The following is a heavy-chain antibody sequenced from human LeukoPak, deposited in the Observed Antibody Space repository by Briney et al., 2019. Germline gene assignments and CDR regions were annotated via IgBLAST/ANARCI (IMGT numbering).Heavy chain of an antibody. J-gene: IGHJ5*01. CDR1: GFTFSTYA. D-gene: IGHD4-17*01. CDR3: AKPIGPRYGDYHNSCFDS. V-gene: IGHV3-23*01. Sequence: PGGSLRLSCAASGFTFSTYAMSWVRQVPAKGLEWVSAISTTTYYADFVEGRFTISRDNSKNTLYLQMNSLRAEDTDVYYCAKPIGPRYGDYHNSCFDSWGQGTLVTVSS. CDR2: ISTTT.